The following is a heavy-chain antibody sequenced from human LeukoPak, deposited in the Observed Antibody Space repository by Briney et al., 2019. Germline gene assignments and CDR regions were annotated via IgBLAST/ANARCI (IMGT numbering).Heavy chain of an antibody. D-gene: IGHD3-22*01. Sequence: GRSLRLSCAASGFTFSSYAMHWVRQAPGKGLEWVAVISYDGSNKYYADSVKGRFTISRDNSKNTLYLQRNSLRAEDTAVYYCARDRDSSGENWFDPWGQGTLVTVSS. CDR1: GFTFSSYA. CDR3: ARDRDSSGENWFDP. V-gene: IGHV3-30*04. CDR2: ISYDGSNK. J-gene: IGHJ5*02.